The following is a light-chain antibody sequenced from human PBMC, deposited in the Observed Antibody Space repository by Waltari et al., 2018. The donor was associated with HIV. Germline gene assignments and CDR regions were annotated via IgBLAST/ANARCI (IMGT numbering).Light chain of an antibody. V-gene: IGKV3-20*01. Sequence: EFVLTQSPGTLSLSPGHRATLSCRASQSVSSSYLAWYQQIPGQAPRLIIYGASSRAAGIPDRFSGSGSGTDFALTISSLEPEDFAVYYCQQYGSSPITFGGGTKVEIK. CDR1: QSVSSSY. CDR3: QQYGSSPIT. CDR2: GAS. J-gene: IGKJ4*01.